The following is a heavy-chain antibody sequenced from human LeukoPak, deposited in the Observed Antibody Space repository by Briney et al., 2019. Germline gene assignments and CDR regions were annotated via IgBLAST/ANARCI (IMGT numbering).Heavy chain of an antibody. CDR1: GYTFTSYA. V-gene: IGHV7-4-1*02. Sequence: ASVKVSCKASGYTFTSYAMNWVRQAPGQGLEWMGWINTNTGNPTYAQGFAGRFVFSLDTSVSTAYLQISSLKAEDTAVYYCARTVVVPTIYYYYYMDVWGKGTTVTVSS. CDR3: ARTVVVPTIYYYYYMDV. D-gene: IGHD2-2*01. CDR2: INTNTGNP. J-gene: IGHJ6*03.